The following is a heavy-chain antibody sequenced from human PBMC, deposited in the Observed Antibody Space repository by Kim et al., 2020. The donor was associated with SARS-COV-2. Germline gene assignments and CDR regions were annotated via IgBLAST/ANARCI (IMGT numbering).Heavy chain of an antibody. CDR3: ARRVGDI. V-gene: IGHV4-39*01. D-gene: IGHD1-26*01. CDR2: YSWST. J-gene: IGHJ3*02. Sequence: YSWSTYYNHTLKSRVTRSVDTSKNQFSLRLSSVTDAYTAVYYCARRVGDIWGQGTMVTVSS.